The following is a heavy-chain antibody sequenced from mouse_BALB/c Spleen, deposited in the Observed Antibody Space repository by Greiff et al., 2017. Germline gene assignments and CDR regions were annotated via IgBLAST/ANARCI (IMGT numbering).Heavy chain of an antibody. V-gene: IGHV14-1*02. J-gene: IGHJ2*01. D-gene: IGHD2-14*01. CDR1: GFNIKDYY. CDR2: IDPENGNT. CDR3: ASYSRYDRYYFDY. Sequence: VQLQQSGAELVRPGALVKLSCKASGFNIKDYYMHWVKQRPEQGLEWIGWIDPENGNTIYDPKFQGKASITADTSSNTAYLQLSSLTSEDTAVFYCASYSRYDRYYFDYWGQGTTLTVSS.